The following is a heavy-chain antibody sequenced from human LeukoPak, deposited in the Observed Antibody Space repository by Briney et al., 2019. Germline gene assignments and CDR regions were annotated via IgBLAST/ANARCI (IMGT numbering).Heavy chain of an antibody. Sequence: GGSLRLSCAASGFTFSSSAMSWVRQVPGKGLEWVSGISASGGSTSYADSVRGRFIISRDNSKNTLYLQMNSLRAEDTAMYYCAKVPTSTWYKGIDCWGQGTLVTVSS. CDR1: GFTFSSSA. V-gene: IGHV3-23*01. D-gene: IGHD6-13*01. J-gene: IGHJ4*02. CDR2: ISASGGST. CDR3: AKVPTSTWYKGIDC.